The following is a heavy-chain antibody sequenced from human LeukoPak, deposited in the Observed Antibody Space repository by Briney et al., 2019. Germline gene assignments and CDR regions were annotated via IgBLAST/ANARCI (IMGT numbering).Heavy chain of an antibody. V-gene: IGHV4-61*02. J-gene: IGHJ4*02. CDR3: ARDKDWNFD. D-gene: IGHD1-7*01. CDR2: IYTSGST. Sequence: PSETLSLTCTVSGGSISSGSYYWSWIRQPAGKGLEWIGRIYTSGSTNYNPSLKSRVTISVDTSKNQFSLKLSSVTAADTAVYYCARDKDWNFDWGQGTLVTVSS. CDR1: GGSISSGSYY.